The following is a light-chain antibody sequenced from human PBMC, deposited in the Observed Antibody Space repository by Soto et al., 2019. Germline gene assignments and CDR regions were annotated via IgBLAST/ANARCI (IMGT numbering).Light chain of an antibody. CDR2: DVS. Sequence: QSALTQPASVSGSPGQSITTSCTGTSSDVGGYNYVSWYQQHPGKAPKLMIYDVSNRPSRVSNRFSGSKSGNTASLTISGLQAEDEADYYCSSYTSSSTVVFGGGTKLTVL. CDR1: SSDVGGYNY. V-gene: IGLV2-14*01. J-gene: IGLJ2*01. CDR3: SSYTSSSTVV.